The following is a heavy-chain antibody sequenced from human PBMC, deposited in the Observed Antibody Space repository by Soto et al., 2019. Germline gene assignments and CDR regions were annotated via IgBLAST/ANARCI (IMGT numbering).Heavy chain of an antibody. D-gene: IGHD5-18*01. CDR3: ARSRSRQLWLHKNRFDP. CDR1: GGSFSGYY. Sequence: SETLSLTCAVYGGSFSGYYWSWIRQPPGKGLEWIGEINHSGSTNYNPSLKSRVTISVDTSKNQLSLKLSSVTAADTAVYYCARSRSRQLWLHKNRFDPWGQGTLVTVSS. CDR2: INHSGST. V-gene: IGHV4-34*01. J-gene: IGHJ5*02.